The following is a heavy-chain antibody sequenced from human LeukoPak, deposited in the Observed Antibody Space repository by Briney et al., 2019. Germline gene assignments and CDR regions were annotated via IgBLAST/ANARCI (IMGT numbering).Heavy chain of an antibody. CDR1: GGSISSSSYY. J-gene: IGHJ3*02. CDR2: IYYSGST. D-gene: IGHD2-21*02. CDR3: ARRRLFLAHAFDI. Sequence: KPSETLSLTCTVSGGSISSSSYYWGWIRQPPGKGLEWIGSIYYSGSTYYNPSLKSRVTISVDTSKNQFSLQLNSVTAADTAVYYCARRRLFLAHAFDIWGQGTMVTVSS. V-gene: IGHV4-39*07.